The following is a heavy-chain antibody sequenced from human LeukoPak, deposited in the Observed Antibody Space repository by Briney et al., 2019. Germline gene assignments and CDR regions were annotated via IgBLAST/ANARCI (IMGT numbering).Heavy chain of an antibody. CDR2: IIPVFGTA. Sequence: SVRVSCKASGGTFSSYAISWVRQAPGQGLEWMGGIIPVFGTANYAQKFQGRVTITADESTSTAYMELSSLRSEDTAVYYCARVVRGDILTGYYTLDYWGQGTLVTASS. CDR3: ARVVRGDILTGYYTLDY. V-gene: IGHV1-69*01. J-gene: IGHJ4*02. CDR1: GGTFSSYA. D-gene: IGHD3-9*01.